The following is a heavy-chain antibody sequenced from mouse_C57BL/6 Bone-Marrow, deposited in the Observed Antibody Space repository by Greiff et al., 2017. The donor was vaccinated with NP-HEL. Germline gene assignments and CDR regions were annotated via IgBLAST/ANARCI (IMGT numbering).Heavy chain of an antibody. D-gene: IGHD1-1*01. J-gene: IGHJ4*01. CDR2: IDPSDSYT. V-gene: IGHV1-69*01. Sequence: QVQLQQPGAELVMPGASVKLSCKASGYTFTSYWMHWVKQRPGQGLEWIGEIDPSDSYTNYNQKFKGKSTLTVDKSSSTAYMQLSSLTSEDSAVYYCAREALYYGSSYGAMDYWGQGTSVTGSS. CDR1: GYTFTSYW. CDR3: AREALYYGSSYGAMDY.